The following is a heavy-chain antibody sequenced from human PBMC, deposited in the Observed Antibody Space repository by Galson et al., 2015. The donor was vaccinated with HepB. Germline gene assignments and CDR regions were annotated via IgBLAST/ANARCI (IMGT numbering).Heavy chain of an antibody. Sequence: SLRLSCAASGFSFSDYGMHWVRQAPGKGLEWVALIWKDGSNKYFSDSVKGRFTISRDNSKKTLYLQMNSLRAEDTAVYYCAREDKNIAVTALDYWGQGTMVTVSP. CDR2: IWKDGSNK. CDR1: GFSFSDYG. D-gene: IGHD6-19*01. CDR3: AREDKNIAVTALDY. V-gene: IGHV3-33*08. J-gene: IGHJ4*02.